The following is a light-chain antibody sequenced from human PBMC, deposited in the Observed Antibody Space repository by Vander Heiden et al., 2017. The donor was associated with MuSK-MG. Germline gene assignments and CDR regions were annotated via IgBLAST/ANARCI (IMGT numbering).Light chain of an antibody. Sequence: QSALTQPRPVAGRPGQSVTISCTGTSSDVGGYNFVSWYQQHPGKAPNLMIYDVKKRPSGVPDRFSGSKSGNTASLTISGLQAEDEADYYCCSYAGSYTFPYVFGPGTKVTVL. CDR3: CSYAGSYTFPYV. J-gene: IGLJ1*01. CDR2: DVK. CDR1: SSDVGGYNF. V-gene: IGLV2-11*02.